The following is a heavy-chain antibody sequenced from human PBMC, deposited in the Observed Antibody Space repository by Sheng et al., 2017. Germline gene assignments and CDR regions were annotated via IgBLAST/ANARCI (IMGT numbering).Heavy chain of an antibody. Sequence: EVQLLESGGGLVQPGGSLRLSCAASGFTFSTYGMSWVRQAPGKGLEWVSTIDASGTRTHYADSVEGRFTISRDNSKNTLSLQMNSLRTEDTALYYCVKDLQYPIDYWGQGALVTVSS. J-gene: IGHJ4*02. V-gene: IGHV3-23*01. CDR3: VKDLQYPIDY. CDR2: IDASGTRT. CDR1: GFTFSTYG.